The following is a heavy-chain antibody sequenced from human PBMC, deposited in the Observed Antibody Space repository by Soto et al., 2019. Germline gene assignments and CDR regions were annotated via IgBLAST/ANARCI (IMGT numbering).Heavy chain of an antibody. D-gene: IGHD3-3*01. CDR2: IIPIFGTA. CDR3: ARGAREYDFWSGYYSWDRDAFDI. Sequence: SVKVSCKASGGTFSSYAISWVRQAPGQGLEWMGGIIPIFGTANYAQKFQGRVTITADESTSTAYMELSSLRSEDTAVYYCARGAREYDFWSGYYSWDRDAFDIWGQGTMVTVSS. J-gene: IGHJ3*02. V-gene: IGHV1-69*13. CDR1: GGTFSSYA.